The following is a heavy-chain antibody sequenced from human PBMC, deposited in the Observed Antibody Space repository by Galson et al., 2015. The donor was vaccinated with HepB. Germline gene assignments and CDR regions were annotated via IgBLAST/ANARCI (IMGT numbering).Heavy chain of an antibody. CDR1: GFTFSSYG. CDR2: ISYDGSNK. V-gene: IGHV3-30*18. CDR3: AKDRIEQWLVRNYYYGMDV. D-gene: IGHD6-19*01. Sequence: SLRLSCAASGFTFSSYGMHWVRQAPGKGLEWVVVISYDGSNKYYADSVKGRFTISRDNSKNTLYLQMNSLRAEDTAVYYCAKDRIEQWLVRNYYYGMDVWGQGTTVTVSS. J-gene: IGHJ6*02.